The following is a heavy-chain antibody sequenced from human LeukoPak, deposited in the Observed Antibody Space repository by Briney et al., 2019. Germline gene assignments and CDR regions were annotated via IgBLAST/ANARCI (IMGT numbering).Heavy chain of an antibody. D-gene: IGHD3-10*01. J-gene: IGHJ4*02. Sequence: GGSLRLSCAASGFTFSSYWTHWVRQAPGKGLVWVSRINSDGSSTSYADSVKGRFTISRDNAKNTLYLQMNSLRAEDTAVYYCARGDHYGSSFDYWGQGTLVTVSS. CDR1: GFTFSSYW. V-gene: IGHV3-74*01. CDR2: INSDGSST. CDR3: ARGDHYGSSFDY.